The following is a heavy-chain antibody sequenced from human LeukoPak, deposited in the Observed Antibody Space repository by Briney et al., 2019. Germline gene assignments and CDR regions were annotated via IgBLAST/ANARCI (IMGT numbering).Heavy chain of an antibody. CDR3: VANGYYCLDV. D-gene: IGHD2-8*01. V-gene: IGHV4-4*02. CDR2: IYHSGGT. CDR1: GGSISRRTNW. J-gene: IGHJ6*03. Sequence: SGTLSLTCAVSGGSISRRTNWWSWVRQPPGKGLEWIGEIYHSGGTNYNPSLKSRITISVDKSQNQFSLKVDSLTAADTAVYYCVANGYYCLDVWGKGTTVTVSS.